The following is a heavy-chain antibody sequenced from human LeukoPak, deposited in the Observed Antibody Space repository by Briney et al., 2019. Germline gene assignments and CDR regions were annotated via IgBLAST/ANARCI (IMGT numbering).Heavy chain of an antibody. CDR2: IKHDGSES. J-gene: IGHJ2*01. CDR1: GFTFSNYW. D-gene: IGHD2/OR15-2a*01. V-gene: IGHV3-7*02. Sequence: GGSLRLSCEASGFTFSNYWMSWVRQAPGKGLEWVANIKHDGSESYYGDSVKGRFTISRDNAETSLHLQMNRLRVEDTALYFCATEYCTGTGNFDLWGRGTLVIVSS. CDR3: ATEYCTGTGNFDL.